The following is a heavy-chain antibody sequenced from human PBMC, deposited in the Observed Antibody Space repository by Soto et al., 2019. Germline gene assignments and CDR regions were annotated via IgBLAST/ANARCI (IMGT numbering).Heavy chain of an antibody. Sequence: GGSLRLSCAASGFTFSSYAMHWVRQAPGKGLEWVAVISYDGSNKYYADSVKGRFTISRDNSKNTLYLQMDSLRAEDTAVYYCARARQQLVLYYFDYWGQGTLVTVSS. CDR2: ISYDGSNK. J-gene: IGHJ4*02. CDR3: ARARQQLVLYYFDY. CDR1: GFTFSSYA. D-gene: IGHD6-13*01. V-gene: IGHV3-30-3*01.